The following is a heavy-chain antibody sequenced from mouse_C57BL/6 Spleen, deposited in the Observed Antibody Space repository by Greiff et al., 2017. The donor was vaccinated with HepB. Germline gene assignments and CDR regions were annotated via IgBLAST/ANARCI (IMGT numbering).Heavy chain of an antibody. CDR1: GYTFTSYW. CDR2: IDPSDSYT. Sequence: VKLQQPGAELVMPGASVKLSCKASGYTFTSYWMHWVKQRPGQGLEWIGEIDPSDSYTNYNQKFKGKSTLTVDKSSSTAYMQLSSLTSEDSAVYYCARTSQLDYWGQGTTLTVSS. CDR3: ARTSQLDY. J-gene: IGHJ2*01. V-gene: IGHV1-69*01.